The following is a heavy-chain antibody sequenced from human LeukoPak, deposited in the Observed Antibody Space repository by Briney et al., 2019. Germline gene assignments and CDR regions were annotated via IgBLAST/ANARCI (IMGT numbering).Heavy chain of an antibody. CDR1: GYTFTSYA. Sequence: ASVKVSCKASGYTFTSYAMHWVRQAPGQRLEWMGWINAGNGNTKYSQEFQGGVTITRDTSASTAYMELSSLRSEDTAVYYCARSDDSGYDSVDVWGKGTTVTISS. CDR2: INAGNGNT. CDR3: ARSDDSGYDSVDV. V-gene: IGHV1-3*03. J-gene: IGHJ6*04. D-gene: IGHD5-12*01.